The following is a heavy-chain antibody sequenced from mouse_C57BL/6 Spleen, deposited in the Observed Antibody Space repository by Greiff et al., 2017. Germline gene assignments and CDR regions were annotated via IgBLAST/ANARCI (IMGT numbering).Heavy chain of an antibody. CDR3: ARYYYGSSYWYFDV. CDR1: GYTFTDYN. D-gene: IGHD1-1*01. J-gene: IGHJ1*03. V-gene: IGHV1-18*01. CDR2: INPNNGGT. Sequence: EVQLQQSGPELVKPGASVKIPCKASGYTFTDYNMDWVKQSHGKSLEWIGDINPNNGGTNYNQKFKGKATLTVDKSSSTAYMELRSLTSEDTAVYYCARYYYGSSYWYFDVWGTGTTVTVSS.